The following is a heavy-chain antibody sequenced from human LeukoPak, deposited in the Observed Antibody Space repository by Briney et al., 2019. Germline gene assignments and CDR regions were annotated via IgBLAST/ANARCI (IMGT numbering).Heavy chain of an antibody. V-gene: IGHV1-2*04. CDR2: INPNSGGT. J-gene: IGHJ5*02. CDR1: GYTFTGYY. CDR3: ARLMPGYSSSWDWFDP. Sequence: ASVKVSCKAPGYTFTGYYMHWVRQAPGQGLEWMGWINPNSGGTNYAQKFQGWVTMTRDTSISTAYMELSRLRSDDTAMYYCARLMPGYSSSWDWFDPWGQGTLVTVSS. D-gene: IGHD6-13*01.